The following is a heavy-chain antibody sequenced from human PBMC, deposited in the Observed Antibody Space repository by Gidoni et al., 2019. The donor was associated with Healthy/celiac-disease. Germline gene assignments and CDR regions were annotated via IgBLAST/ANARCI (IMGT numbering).Heavy chain of an antibody. CDR3: ARDLYGYSSSWSLGY. D-gene: IGHD6-13*01. Sequence: QVQLVESGGGVVQPGRSLRLSCAASGFPFSSYGMHWVRQAPGKGLEWVAVIWYDGSNKYYADSVKGRFTISRDNSKNTLYLQMNSLRAEDTAVYYCARDLYGYSSSWSLGYWGQGTLVTVSS. CDR1: GFPFSSYG. CDR2: IWYDGSNK. V-gene: IGHV3-33*08. J-gene: IGHJ4*02.